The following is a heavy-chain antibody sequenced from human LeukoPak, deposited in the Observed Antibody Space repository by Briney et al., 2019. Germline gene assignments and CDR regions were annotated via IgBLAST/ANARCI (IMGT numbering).Heavy chain of an antibody. Sequence: PGGSLRPSCAASGFTFSDSWMSWVRQAPGKGLEWVANMNQDGSAKDYVDSVKGRFTISRDNARNSLYLQMSSLRAEDTAVYYCATYTHWVAGDVWGQGTTVTVSS. D-gene: IGHD3-16*01. V-gene: IGHV3-7*01. CDR1: GFTFSDSW. J-gene: IGHJ6*02. CDR3: ATYTHWVAGDV. CDR2: MNQDGSAK.